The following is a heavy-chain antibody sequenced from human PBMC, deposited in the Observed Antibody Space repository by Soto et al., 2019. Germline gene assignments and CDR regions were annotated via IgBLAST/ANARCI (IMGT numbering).Heavy chain of an antibody. CDR1: GYTFTSYD. Sequence: GASVKVSCKASGYTFTSYDINWVRQATGQGLEWMGWMNPNSGNTGYAQKFQGRVTMTRNTSISTAYMELSSLRSEDTAVYYCARSGREVYSFYYYYYMDVWGKGTTVTV. V-gene: IGHV1-8*01. CDR2: MNPNSGNT. CDR3: ARSGREVYSFYYYYYMDV. J-gene: IGHJ6*03. D-gene: IGHD2-21*01.